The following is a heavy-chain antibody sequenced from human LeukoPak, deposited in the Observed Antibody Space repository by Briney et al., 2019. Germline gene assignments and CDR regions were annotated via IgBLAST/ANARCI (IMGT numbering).Heavy chain of an antibody. J-gene: IGHJ5*02. Sequence: ASVKVSCKASGYTFTSYDINWVRQATGQGLEWMGWMNPNSGNTGYAQKFQGRVNMTRNTSISTAYMELSSLRSEDTAVYYCARGHFATYYDFWSGSNWFDPWGQGTLVTVSS. CDR3: ARGHFATYYDFWSGSNWFDP. V-gene: IGHV1-8*01. CDR1: GYTFTSYD. CDR2: MNPNSGNT. D-gene: IGHD3-3*01.